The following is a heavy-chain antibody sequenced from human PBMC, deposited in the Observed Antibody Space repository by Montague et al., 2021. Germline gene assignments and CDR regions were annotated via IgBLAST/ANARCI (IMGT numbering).Heavy chain of an antibody. V-gene: IGHV4-39*01. D-gene: IGHD5-12*01. Sequence: SETPSLTCTVSGGSISSSSYYWGWIRQPPGKGLEWIGSIYYSGNTYYNPSLKSRVTISVDPSKNQFSLRLSSVTAADTAVYYCARPNIVTIHWYFDLWGRGTLVLVSS. J-gene: IGHJ2*01. CDR2: IYYSGNT. CDR1: GGSISSSSYY. CDR3: ARPNIVTIHWYFDL.